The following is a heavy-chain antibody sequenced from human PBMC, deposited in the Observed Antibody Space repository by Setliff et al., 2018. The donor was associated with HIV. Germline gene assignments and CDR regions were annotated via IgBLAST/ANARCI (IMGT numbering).Heavy chain of an antibody. Sequence: SETLSLTCAVSGGSISDDKWWDWVRQPPGKGLEWIGEIYHTGRTNYDSSLKSRVTMSVDKTKNEFSLKMTSVTTADTAVYYCTRAPGGGKDYFAYWGRGILVTVSS. CDR3: TRAPGGGKDYFAY. V-gene: IGHV4-4*02. D-gene: IGHD3-16*01. CDR1: GGSISDDKW. CDR2: IYHTGRT. J-gene: IGHJ4*02.